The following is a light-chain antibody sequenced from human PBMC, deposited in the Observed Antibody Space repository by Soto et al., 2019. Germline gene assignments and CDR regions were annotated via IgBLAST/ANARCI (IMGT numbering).Light chain of an antibody. V-gene: IGKV3-15*01. CDR1: QSVGND. CDR2: GAA. Sequence: DILMMQTPAGLSVSPGETAMLSCRASQSVGNDLAWYQQIPGKAPRLLIPGAAIGATAVPARFSGSGPWTEFTLPIGSLQSEDFWVSYRLECDDWPRPVGQETNLDSK. J-gene: IGKJ1*01. CDR3: LECDDWPRP.